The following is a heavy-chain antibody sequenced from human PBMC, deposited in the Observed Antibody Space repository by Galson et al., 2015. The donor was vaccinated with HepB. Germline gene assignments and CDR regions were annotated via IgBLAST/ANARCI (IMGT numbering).Heavy chain of an antibody. CDR3: AREVAYYYASSGYYESDY. Sequence: SVKVSCKAAGYTFTSYGISWVRQAPGQGLEWMGWISAYNGNTKYAQKFQGRVTMTTDTSTSTAYMELRSLRSDDTAVYYCAREVAYYYASSGYYESDYWGQGTLVPASS. D-gene: IGHD3-22*01. CDR2: ISAYNGNT. V-gene: IGHV1-18*01. J-gene: IGHJ4*02. CDR1: GYTFTSYG.